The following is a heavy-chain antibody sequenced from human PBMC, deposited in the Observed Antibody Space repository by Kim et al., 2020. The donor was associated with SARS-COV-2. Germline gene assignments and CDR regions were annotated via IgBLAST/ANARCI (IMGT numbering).Heavy chain of an antibody. D-gene: IGHD3-16*01. CDR3: ARVPRGVGWGAFDY. Sequence: AVSVKSRITINPDTSKNQFSLQLNSVTTEDTAVYYCARVPRGVGWGAFDYWGQGTLVTVSS. J-gene: IGHJ4*02. V-gene: IGHV6-1*01.